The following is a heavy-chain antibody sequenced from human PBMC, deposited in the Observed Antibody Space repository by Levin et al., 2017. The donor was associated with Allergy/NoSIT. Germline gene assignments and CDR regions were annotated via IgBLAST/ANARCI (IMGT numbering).Heavy chain of an antibody. CDR3: ARVARRGYSGYDYPDY. CDR1: GFTFRSYG. J-gene: IGHJ4*02. CDR2: IWYDGSNK. V-gene: IGHV3-33*01. D-gene: IGHD5-12*01. Sequence: LSLTCAASGFTFRSYGMHWVRQAPGKGLEWVAVIWYDGSNKYYADSVKGRFTISRDNSKNTLYLQMNSLRAEDTAVYYCARVARRGYSGYDYPDYWGQGTLVTVSS.